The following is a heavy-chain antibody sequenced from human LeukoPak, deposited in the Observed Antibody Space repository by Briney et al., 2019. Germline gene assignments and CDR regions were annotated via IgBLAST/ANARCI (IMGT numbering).Heavy chain of an antibody. J-gene: IGHJ2*01. D-gene: IGHD2-2*01. V-gene: IGHV1-69*13. Sequence: ASVKVSCKASGGTFSSYAISWVRQAPEQGLEWMGGIIPIFGTANYAQKFQGRVTITADESTSTAYMELSSLRSEDTAVYYCARSSGNQLLFGWYFDLWGRGTLVTVSS. CDR3: ARSSGNQLLFGWYFDL. CDR2: IIPIFGTA. CDR1: GGTFSSYA.